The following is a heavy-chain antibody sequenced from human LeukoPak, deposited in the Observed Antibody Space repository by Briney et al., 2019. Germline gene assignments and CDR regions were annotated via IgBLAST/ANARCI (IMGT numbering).Heavy chain of an antibody. CDR3: ACPYRSRFDY. D-gene: IGHD6-13*01. J-gene: IGHJ4*02. V-gene: IGHV3-11*01. CDR2: ITNSGSDI. Sequence: GGSLRLSCVVSGFTFSDFHMSWLRQAPGKGLEWISYITNSGSDIEYADSVKGRFTISWDNAKKSLHLEMNTLRAEDTAIYYCACPYRSRFDYWGQGTRVTVSS. CDR1: GFTFSDFH.